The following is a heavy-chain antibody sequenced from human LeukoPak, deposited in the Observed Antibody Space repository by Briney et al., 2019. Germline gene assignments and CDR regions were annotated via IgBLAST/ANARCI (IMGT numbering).Heavy chain of an antibody. CDR3: AKDGGLWVSAHWGDS. CDR1: GFTFSSYS. Sequence: GGSLRLSCAASGFTFSSYSMNWVRQAPGKGLEWVSSISSSSSYIYYADSVKGRFTVSRDNSKNTLFLQMNSLRAEDTAVYYCAKDGGLWVSAHWGDSWGRGTLVTVSS. V-gene: IGHV3-21*04. CDR2: ISSSSSYI. D-gene: IGHD7-27*01. J-gene: IGHJ4*02.